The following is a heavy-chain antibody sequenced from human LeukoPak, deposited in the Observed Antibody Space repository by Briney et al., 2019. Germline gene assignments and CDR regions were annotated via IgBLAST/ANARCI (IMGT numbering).Heavy chain of an antibody. V-gene: IGHV4-59*01. J-gene: IGHJ3*02. CDR2: IYYSGST. CDR3: ALDSSGWSDDSFDI. CDR1: GASISFYY. D-gene: IGHD6-13*01. Sequence: PSETLSLTCTVSGASISFYYWSWIRQPPGKGLEWIGYIYYSGSTNYNPSLKRRVTMSIDTSKNQFSLNLNSVTAADTAVYYCALDSSGWSDDSFDIWGHGTMVTVSS.